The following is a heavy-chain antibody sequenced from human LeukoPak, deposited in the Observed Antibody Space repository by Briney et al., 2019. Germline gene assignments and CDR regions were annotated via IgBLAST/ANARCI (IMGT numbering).Heavy chain of an antibody. J-gene: IGHJ6*02. CDR3: ATYINWVAGDV. D-gene: IGHD1-1*01. CDR1: GFTFSESW. V-gene: IGHV3-7*01. CDR2: INREGGGI. Sequence: QSGGSLRLSCAASGFTFSESWMTWVRQVPGQGLEWVAHINREGGGIQYVDSVKGRFTISRDNAKGSVYLQMNSLRAEDTAIYHCATYINWVAGDVWGQGITVIVSS.